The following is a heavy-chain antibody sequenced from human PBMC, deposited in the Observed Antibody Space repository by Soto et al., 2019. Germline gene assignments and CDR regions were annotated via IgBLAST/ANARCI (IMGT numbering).Heavy chain of an antibody. CDR3: ASDYGGNSEGAFDI. J-gene: IGHJ3*02. Sequence: SSVKVSCKASGGTFRSYAISWVRQAPGQGLEWMGGIIPIFGTANYAQKFQGRVTITADESTSTAYMELSSLRSEDTAVYYCASDYGGNSEGAFDIWGQGTMVTVSS. CDR2: IIPIFGTA. V-gene: IGHV1-69*13. CDR1: GGTFRSYA. D-gene: IGHD4-17*01.